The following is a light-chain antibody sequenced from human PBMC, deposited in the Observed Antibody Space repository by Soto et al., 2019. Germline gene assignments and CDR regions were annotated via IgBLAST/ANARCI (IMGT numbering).Light chain of an antibody. J-gene: IGKJ3*01. CDR2: AAS. Sequence: DIQMTQSPSSLSASVGDRVTITCRASQSISNYLNWYQQKPGKAPKLLIYAASSMQTGVPSRFSGSGSGTDFTLTISSLQPEDFATYYCHQNYSIRFTFGPGTKVDIK. CDR1: QSISNY. CDR3: HQNYSIRFT. V-gene: IGKV1-39*01.